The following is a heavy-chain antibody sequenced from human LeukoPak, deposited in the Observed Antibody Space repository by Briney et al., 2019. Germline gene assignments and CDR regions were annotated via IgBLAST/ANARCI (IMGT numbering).Heavy chain of an antibody. CDR3: ARNNGMDV. V-gene: IGHV3-7*03. CDR2: VNRDGSET. CDR1: GFALSSHW. J-gene: IGHJ6*02. Sequence: PGGSLRLPCAASGFALSSHWMTWVRQVPGRGPEWVANVNRDGSETYYQDSVKGRFTISKDNAKNSLYLQMNSLRAEDTALYHCARNNGMDVWGQGTTVIVSS.